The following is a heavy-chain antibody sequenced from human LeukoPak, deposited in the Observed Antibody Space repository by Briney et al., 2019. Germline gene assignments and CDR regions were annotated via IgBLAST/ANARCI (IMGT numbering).Heavy chain of an antibody. CDR2: IYYSGST. D-gene: IGHD3-3*01. V-gene: IGHV4-59*01. J-gene: IGHJ3*02. CDR3: ARGAGYYDFWSGYYTDAFDI. CDR1: GGSISSYY. Sequence: PSETLSLTCTVSGGSISSYYWSWIRQPPGKGLEWIGYIYYSGSTNYNPSLKSRVTISVDTSKNQFSLKLSSVTAADTAVYYCARGAGYYDFWSGYYTDAFDIWGQGTMVTVSS.